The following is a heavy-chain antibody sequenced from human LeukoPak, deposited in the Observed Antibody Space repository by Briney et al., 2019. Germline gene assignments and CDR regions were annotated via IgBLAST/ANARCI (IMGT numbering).Heavy chain of an antibody. CDR2: INNDGSST. CDR3: VRDQDRDGYNFFDY. D-gene: IGHD5-24*01. CDR1: GFTFSNYW. V-gene: IGHV3-74*01. J-gene: IGHJ4*02. Sequence: WGSLRLSGAASGFTFSNYWMHWVRQDPGKGLVWVSRINNDGSSTNYADSVKGRFTISRDNAKNTLHLQMNSLRAEDTAVCHCVRDQDRDGYNFFDYWGQGTLVTVSS.